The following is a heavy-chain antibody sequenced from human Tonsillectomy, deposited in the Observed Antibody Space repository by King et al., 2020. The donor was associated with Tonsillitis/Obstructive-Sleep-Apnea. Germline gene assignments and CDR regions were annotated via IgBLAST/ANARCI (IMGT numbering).Heavy chain of an antibody. V-gene: IGHV4-34*01. CDR2: INHSGST. Sequence: VQLQQWGAGLLKPSETLSLTCAVYGGSFSGYYWTWIRQPPGKGLEWIGEINHSGSTNYNSSLKSRVTISEDTSKNQFSLKLSSVTAADMAVYYCAMPYYDFWNVYQYYFDYWGQGTLVTVSS. J-gene: IGHJ4*02. CDR1: GGSFSGYY. CDR3: AMPYYDFWNVYQYYFDY. D-gene: IGHD3-3*01.